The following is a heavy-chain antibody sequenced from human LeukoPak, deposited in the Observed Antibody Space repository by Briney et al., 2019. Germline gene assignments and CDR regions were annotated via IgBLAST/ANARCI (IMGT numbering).Heavy chain of an antibody. CDR1: GDSVSSNTAA. D-gene: IGHD2-15*01. CDR3: ARTADITLPGTNAFDI. CDR2: TYYRAKWYN. V-gene: IGHV6-1*01. J-gene: IGHJ3*02. Sequence: SQTLSLTSAISGDSVSSNTAAWNWVRQSPSSGLEWLGSTYYRAKWYNRYAVSVKSRLTINPDTSKNQFSLQLNSVTPEDTAVYYCARTADITLPGTNAFDIWGQGTMVTVSS.